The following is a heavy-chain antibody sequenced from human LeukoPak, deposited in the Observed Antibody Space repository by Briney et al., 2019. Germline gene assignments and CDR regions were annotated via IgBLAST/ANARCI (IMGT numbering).Heavy chain of an antibody. CDR2: ISSSSSYI. V-gene: IGHV3-21*01. J-gene: IGHJ6*02. Sequence: GGSLRLSCAASGFTFSSYSMNWVRQAPGKGLEWVSSISSSSSYIYYADSVKSRFTISRDNAKNSLYLQMNSLRAEDTAVYYCAREGDSGYSSSWYYVQGCGMDVWGQGTTVTVSS. D-gene: IGHD6-13*01. CDR3: AREGDSGYSSSWYYVQGCGMDV. CDR1: GFTFSSYS.